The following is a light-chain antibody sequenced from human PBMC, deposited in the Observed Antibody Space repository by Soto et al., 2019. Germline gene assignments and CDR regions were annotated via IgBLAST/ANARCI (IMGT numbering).Light chain of an antibody. CDR3: QQYYSTPLT. J-gene: IGKJ4*01. CDR2: WAS. V-gene: IGKV4-1*01. Sequence: DIVMTQSPDSLAVSLGERATFNCKSSQSVLYSSTNKNYLAWYQQKPGQPPRLLIYWASTRQPGVPDRFSGSGSGTDFTLTISSLQAEGVAVYYCQQYYSTPLTFGGGTKVEIK. CDR1: QSVLYSSTNKNY.